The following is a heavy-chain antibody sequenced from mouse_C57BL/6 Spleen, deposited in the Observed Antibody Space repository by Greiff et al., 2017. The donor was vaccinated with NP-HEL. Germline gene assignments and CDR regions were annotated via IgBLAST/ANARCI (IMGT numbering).Heavy chain of an antibody. CDR1: GYSFTDYN. J-gene: IGHJ4*01. V-gene: IGHV1-39*01. Sequence: VQLQQSGPELVKPGASVKISCKASGYSFTDYNMNWVKQSNGKSLEWIGVINPNYGTTSYDQKFKGKATLTVDQSSSTAYMQLNSLTSEDSAVYYCARGDGYGSDYAMDYWGQGTSVTVSS. CDR3: ARGDGYGSDYAMDY. D-gene: IGHD1-1*01. CDR2: INPNYGTT.